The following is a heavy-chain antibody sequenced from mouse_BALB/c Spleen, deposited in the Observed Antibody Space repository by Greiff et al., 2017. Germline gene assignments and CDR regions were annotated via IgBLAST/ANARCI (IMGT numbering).Heavy chain of an antibody. Sequence: QVTLKVSGPGILQPSQTLSLTCSFSGFSLSTSGMGVSWIRQPSGKGLEWLAHIYWDDDKRYNPSLKSRLTISKDTSSNQVFLKITSVDTADTATYYCARKEYGKGYAMDYWGQGTSVTVSS. D-gene: IGHD2-10*02. V-gene: IGHV8-12*01. CDR1: GFSLSTSGMG. CDR2: IYWDDDK. J-gene: IGHJ4*01. CDR3: ARKEYGKGYAMDY.